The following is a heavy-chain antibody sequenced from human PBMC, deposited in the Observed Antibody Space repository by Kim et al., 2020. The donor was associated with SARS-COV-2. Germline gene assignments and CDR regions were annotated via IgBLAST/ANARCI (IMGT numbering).Heavy chain of an antibody. D-gene: IGHD6-13*01. CDR3: ARGGGSSWYGDY. V-gene: IGHV4-34*01. Sequence: SNPALKSRVTISVDTSKNRFSLKLSSVTAADTAVYYCARGGGSSWYGDYWGQGTLVTVSS. J-gene: IGHJ4*02.